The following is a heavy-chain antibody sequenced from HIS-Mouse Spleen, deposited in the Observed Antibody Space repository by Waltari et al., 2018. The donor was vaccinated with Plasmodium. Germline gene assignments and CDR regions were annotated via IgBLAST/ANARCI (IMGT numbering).Heavy chain of an antibody. D-gene: IGHD2-15*01. CDR2: ISYDGSNK. V-gene: IGHV3-30-3*01. CDR1: GFTFNSYA. CDR3: ARDRRLAFDY. Sequence: QVQLVESGGGVVQPGRSLRLSCAASGFTFNSYAMHWVRQAPGKGLDWVAVISYDGSNKYYADSVKGRFTISRDNSKNTLYLQMNSLRAEDTAVYYCARDRRLAFDYWGQGTLVTVSS. J-gene: IGHJ4*02.